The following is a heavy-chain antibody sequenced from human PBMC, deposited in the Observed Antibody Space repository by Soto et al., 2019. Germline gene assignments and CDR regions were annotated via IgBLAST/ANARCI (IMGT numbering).Heavy chain of an antibody. CDR2: IDNDGSAT. CDR1: GFTFNIYW. Sequence: GGSLRLSCVASGFTFNIYWMHWVRQAPGKGLEWVSRIDNDGSATTYADSVKGRFTISRDNAKNSLYLQMNSLRDEDTAVYYCARQMAPYYDSSGYGVAYWGQGTLVNVSS. J-gene: IGHJ4*02. D-gene: IGHD3-22*01. CDR3: ARQMAPYYDSSGYGVAY. V-gene: IGHV3-74*01.